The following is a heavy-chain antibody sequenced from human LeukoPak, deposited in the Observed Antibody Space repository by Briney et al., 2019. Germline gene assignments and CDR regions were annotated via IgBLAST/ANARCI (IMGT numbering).Heavy chain of an antibody. CDR3: AKGGDYGSGSYYCPFDY. Sequence: GGSLRLSCAASGLTFSTYGMSWVRQAPGKGLEWVSAISGSGDSTYHADSVKGRFTISRDSSKNTLYLQMNSLRAGDAAVYYCAKGGDYGSGSYYCPFDYWGQGTLVTVSS. CDR1: GLTFSTYG. D-gene: IGHD3-10*01. CDR2: ISGSGDST. V-gene: IGHV3-23*01. J-gene: IGHJ4*02.